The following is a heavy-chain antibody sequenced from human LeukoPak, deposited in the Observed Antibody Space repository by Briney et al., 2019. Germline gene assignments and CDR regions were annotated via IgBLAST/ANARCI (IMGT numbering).Heavy chain of an antibody. CDR2: INAGNGNT. J-gene: IGHJ4*02. CDR3: ARDTPGLRHFDY. CDR1: GGTFSSYA. Sequence: ASVTVSCKASGGTFSSYAISWVRQAPGQRLEGMGWINAGNGNTKYSQKFQGRVTITRDTSASTAYMELSSLRSDDTAVYYCARDTPGLRHFDYWGQGTLVTVSS. D-gene: IGHD2-21*01. V-gene: IGHV1-3*01.